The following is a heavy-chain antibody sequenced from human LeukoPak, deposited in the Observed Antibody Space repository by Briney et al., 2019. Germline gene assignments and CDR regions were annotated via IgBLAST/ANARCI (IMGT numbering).Heavy chain of an antibody. CDR1: GFTFSSYW. CDR3: ARADSAYYYDSSGYYWWVPTNFDY. V-gene: IGHV3-7*01. D-gene: IGHD3-22*01. CDR2: IKQDGSEK. J-gene: IGHJ4*02. Sequence: GGSLRLSCAASGFTFSSYWMSWVRQAPGKGLEWVANIKQDGSEKYYVDSLKGRFTISRDNAKNSLYLQMNSLRAEDTAVYYCARADSAYYYDSSGYYWWVPTNFDYWGQGTLVTVSS.